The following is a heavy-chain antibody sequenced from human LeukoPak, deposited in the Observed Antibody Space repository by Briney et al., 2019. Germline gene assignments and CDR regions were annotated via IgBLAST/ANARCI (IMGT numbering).Heavy chain of an antibody. V-gene: IGHV3-30*04. CDR1: GFTFSSYA. Sequence: GGSLRLSCAASGFTFSSYAMHWVRQAPGKGLEWVAVISYDGSNKYYADSVKGRFTISRDNSKNTLYLQMNSLRAEDTAVYYFARDGTAAGTGFDYWGQGTLVTVSS. CDR2: ISYDGSNK. D-gene: IGHD6-13*01. J-gene: IGHJ4*02. CDR3: ARDGTAAGTGFDY.